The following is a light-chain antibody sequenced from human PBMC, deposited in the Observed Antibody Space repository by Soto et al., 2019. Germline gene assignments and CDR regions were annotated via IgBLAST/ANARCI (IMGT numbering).Light chain of an antibody. J-gene: IGKJ1*01. Sequence: EIVMTQSPATLSVSPGERATLSCRASQSISGNLVWYQQKPGQAPRLLIYCASTRATGIPARFSGSGSGTDFTLTISSLQSEDFAVYYCQQYNKWPQTFGQGTKVDIK. CDR3: QQYNKWPQT. CDR2: CAS. CDR1: QSISGN. V-gene: IGKV3-15*01.